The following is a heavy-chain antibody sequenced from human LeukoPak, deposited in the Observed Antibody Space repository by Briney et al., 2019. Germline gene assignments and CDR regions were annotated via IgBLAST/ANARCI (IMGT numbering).Heavy chain of an antibody. CDR3: ARGPYSYDSSGAFDI. V-gene: IGHV4-4*08. CDR1: GGSISSYY. D-gene: IGHD3-22*01. Sequence: SETLSLTCTVSGGSISSYYWSWIRQPPGKGLEWIGRISSSGSTNYNPSLKSRVTISVDTSKNQFSLKLSSVTAADTAVYFCARGPYSYDSSGAFDIWGQGTMVIVSS. CDR2: ISSSGST. J-gene: IGHJ3*02.